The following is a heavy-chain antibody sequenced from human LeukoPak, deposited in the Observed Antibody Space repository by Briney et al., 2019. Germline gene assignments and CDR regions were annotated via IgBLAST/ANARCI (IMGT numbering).Heavy chain of an antibody. D-gene: IGHD2-2*01. J-gene: IGHJ4*02. CDR2: ISWNSGSI. Sequence: GGSLRLSCAASGFTFDDYAMHWVRQAPGKGLEWVSGISWNSGSIGYADSVKGRFTISRANAKNSLYLQMNSLRAEDTALYYCTKGYCSSTSCYHFDYGGGETRVTVSS. CDR1: GFTFDDYA. V-gene: IGHV3-9*01. CDR3: TKGYCSSTSCYHFDY.